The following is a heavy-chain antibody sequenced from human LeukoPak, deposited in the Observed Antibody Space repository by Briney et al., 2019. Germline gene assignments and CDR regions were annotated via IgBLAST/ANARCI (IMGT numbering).Heavy chain of an antibody. CDR2: ISGSGGST. V-gene: IGHV3-23*01. J-gene: IGHJ4*02. Sequence: GGSLRLSCAASGFTFSSYAMSWVRQAPGKGLEWVSAISGSGGSTYYADSVKGRFTISRDNSKNTLYLQMNSLRAEDTAVYYCAKGFLDSSGYYRGHFFDYWGQGTLVTVSS. CDR1: GFTFSSYA. CDR3: AKGFLDSSGYYRGHFFDY. D-gene: IGHD3-22*01.